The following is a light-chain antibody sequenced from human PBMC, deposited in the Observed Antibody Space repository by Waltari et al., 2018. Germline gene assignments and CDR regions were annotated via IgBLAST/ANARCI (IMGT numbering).Light chain of an antibody. CDR1: NLGEKN. Sequence: SYDLTQPPSVSASPGQTASTACFGYNLGEKNVSWYQQKPGQSPVLVIYQDTKRPSVIPERFSASNSGNTATLTVSETQAVDAASYYCQTWDSNTVVFGGGSTLTVL. CDR3: QTWDSNTVV. V-gene: IGLV3-1*01. J-gene: IGLJ2*01. CDR2: QDT.